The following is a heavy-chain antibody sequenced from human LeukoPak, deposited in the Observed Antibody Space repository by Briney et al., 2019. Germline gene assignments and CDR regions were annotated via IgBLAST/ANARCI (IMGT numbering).Heavy chain of an antibody. CDR3: AREDPSGPSGYFDY. V-gene: IGHV4-4*07. Sequence: SETRSLTCTVSGASISSYYWSWIRQPAGKGLGWIGRIYTSGSTNYNPSLKSRVTISVDKSKNQFSLKLSSVTAADTAVYYCAREDPSGPSGYFDYWGQGTLVTVSS. D-gene: IGHD2-8*02. CDR1: GASISSYY. CDR2: IYTSGST. J-gene: IGHJ4*02.